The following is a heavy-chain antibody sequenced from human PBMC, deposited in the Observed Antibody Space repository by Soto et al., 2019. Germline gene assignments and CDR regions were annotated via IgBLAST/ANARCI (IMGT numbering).Heavy chain of an antibody. Sequence: QVTLKESGPVLVKPTETLTLTCNVSGFSLSHRRMGVSWIRQPPGKALEWLAHIFWNDEKSYSTSLQSRLTISRGTSSTQVVLTMTDMAPVDTSTYYCERIQTVDEYEGDYSVGYGMDVWGQGTTDTVSS. CDR2: IFWNDEK. CDR3: ERIQTVDEYEGDYSVGYGMDV. CDR1: GFSLSHRRMG. V-gene: IGHV2-26*01. D-gene: IGHD5-12*01. J-gene: IGHJ6*02.